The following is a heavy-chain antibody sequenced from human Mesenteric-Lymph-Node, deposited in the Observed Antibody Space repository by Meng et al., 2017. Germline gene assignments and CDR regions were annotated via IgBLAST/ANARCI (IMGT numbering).Heavy chain of an antibody. CDR1: GYTFTTYS. Sequence: QVQLVQSGAEVKKPGASVKVSCKASGYTFTTYSIHWVRQAPGQRLEWMGWINTGNGNTKYSQNFQGRVTITRDTSATTAYMELSDLRSEDTAVYYCAKSGGMDVWGQGTVVTVSS. J-gene: IGHJ6*02. V-gene: IGHV1-3*04. CDR2: INTGNGNT. D-gene: IGHD6-25*01. CDR3: AKSGGMDV.